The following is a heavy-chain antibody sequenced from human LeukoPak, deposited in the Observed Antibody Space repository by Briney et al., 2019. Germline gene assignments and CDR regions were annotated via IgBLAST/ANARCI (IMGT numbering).Heavy chain of an antibody. Sequence: GRSLRLSCAASGFTFSSYAMHWVRQAPGKGLEWVAIISYDGSDEYYVDSVKGRFTISRDNSKNTLNLQMNSLRAEDTAVYYCAKDWGVVVVAATYFDYWGQGTLVTVSS. CDR3: AKDWGVVVVAATYFDY. CDR1: GFTFSSYA. CDR2: ISYDGSDE. J-gene: IGHJ4*02. V-gene: IGHV3-30-3*01. D-gene: IGHD2-15*01.